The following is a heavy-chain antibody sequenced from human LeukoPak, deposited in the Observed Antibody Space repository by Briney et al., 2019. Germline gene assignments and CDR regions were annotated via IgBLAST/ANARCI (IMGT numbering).Heavy chain of an antibody. V-gene: IGHV1-18*04. D-gene: IGHD3-10*01. J-gene: IGHJ4*02. CDR1: GYTFTGYY. CDR3: ARAARPQEVLWFGELSHFDY. Sequence: ASVKVSCKASGYTFTGYYMHWVRQAPGQGLEWMGWISAYNGNTNYAQKLQGRVTMTTDTSTSTAYMELRSLRSDDTAVYYCARAARPQEVLWFGELSHFDYWGQGTLVTVSS. CDR2: ISAYNGNT.